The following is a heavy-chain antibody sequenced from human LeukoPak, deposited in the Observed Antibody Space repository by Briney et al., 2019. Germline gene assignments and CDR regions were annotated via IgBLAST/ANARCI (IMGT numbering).Heavy chain of an antibody. V-gene: IGHV4-59*01. CDR1: GGSLTSYY. J-gene: IGHJ6*02. D-gene: IGHD5-12*01. CDR3: ARRLGSGYAEDYYYYGLDV. Sequence: SETLSLTCIVSGGSLTSYYWSWIRLPPGKGLEWIGYIYYTGSTSYNPSLKSRITISVDTSKNLFSLRLSSVTAADTGVYCCARRLGSGYAEDYYYYGLDVWGRRTTVTVSS. CDR2: IYYTGST.